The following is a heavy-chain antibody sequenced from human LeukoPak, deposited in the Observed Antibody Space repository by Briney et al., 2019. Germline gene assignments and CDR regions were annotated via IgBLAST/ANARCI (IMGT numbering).Heavy chain of an antibody. CDR1: GFTFSSYT. D-gene: IGHD1-26*01. J-gene: IGHJ6*02. CDR3: ARDYSGYGMGV. Sequence: GGSLRLSCAASGFTFSSYTMHWVRQAPGKGLEWVAVISYDGSNKYYADSVKGRFTISRDNSKNTLNLQMNSLRAEDTAVYYCARDYSGYGMGVWGQGTTVTVSS. CDR2: ISYDGSNK. V-gene: IGHV3-30-3*01.